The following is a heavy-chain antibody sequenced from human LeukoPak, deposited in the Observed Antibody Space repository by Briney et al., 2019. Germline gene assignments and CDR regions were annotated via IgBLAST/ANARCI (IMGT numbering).Heavy chain of an antibody. CDR1: GGSISSYY. V-gene: IGHV4-4*07. D-gene: IGHD6-6*01. J-gene: IGHJ4*02. CDR2: IYTSGST. Sequence: SETLSLTCTVSGGSISSYYWSWIRQPAGKGLEWIGRIYTSGSTNCNPSLKSRVTMSVDTSKNQFSLKLSSATAADTAVYYCAREGSSSGFDYWGQGTLVTVSS. CDR3: AREGSSSGFDY.